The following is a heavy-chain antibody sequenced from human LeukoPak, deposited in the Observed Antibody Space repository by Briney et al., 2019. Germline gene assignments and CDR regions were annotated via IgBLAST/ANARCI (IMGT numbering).Heavy chain of an antibody. CDR3: ARVVSASRITIFGVVIDYFDY. CDR1: GGSISSGDYY. Sequence: SETLSLTCTVSGGSISSGDYYWRWIRQPPGKGLEWLGYIYYSGSTYYNPSLKSRVTISVDTSKNQFSLKLSSVTAADTAVYYCARVVSASRITIFGVVIDYFDYWGQGTLVTVSS. J-gene: IGHJ4*02. D-gene: IGHD3-3*01. CDR2: IYYSGST. V-gene: IGHV4-30-4*08.